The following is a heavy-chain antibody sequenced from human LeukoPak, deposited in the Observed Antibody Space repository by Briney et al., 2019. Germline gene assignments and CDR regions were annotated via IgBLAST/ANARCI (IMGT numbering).Heavy chain of an antibody. V-gene: IGHV4-31*03. D-gene: IGHD3-22*01. Sequence: SETLSLTCTVSGGSISSGGYYWSWIRQHPGKGLEWIGYIYYSGSTYYNPSLKSRVTTSVDTSKNQFSLKLSSVTAADTAVYYCARGLYRRYYYDSSGLARFDYWGQGTLVTVSS. J-gene: IGHJ4*02. CDR2: IYYSGST. CDR3: ARGLYRRYYYDSSGLARFDY. CDR1: GGSISSGGYY.